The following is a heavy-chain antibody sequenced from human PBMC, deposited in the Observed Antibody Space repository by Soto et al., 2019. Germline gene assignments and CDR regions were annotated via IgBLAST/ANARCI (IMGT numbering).Heavy chain of an antibody. D-gene: IGHD6-19*01. V-gene: IGHV3-33*01. CDR2: IWYDGSNK. CDR3: ARERGEYDSGWYIDR. Sequence: GGSLRLSCAASGFTFSSYGMHWVRQAPGKGLEWVAVIWYDGSNKYYADSVKGRFTISRDNALNSLYLQMNSPRDEDTAIYYCARERGEYDSGWYIDRWGQGTPVTVSS. CDR1: GFTFSSYG. J-gene: IGHJ5*02.